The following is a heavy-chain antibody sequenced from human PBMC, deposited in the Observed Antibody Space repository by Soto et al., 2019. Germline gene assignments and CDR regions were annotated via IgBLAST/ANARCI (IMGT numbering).Heavy chain of an antibody. J-gene: IGHJ4*02. CDR3: ARGGWKLFDY. CDR2: FYYSGST. Sequence: PSETLSLTCTVSGGSISSYYWGWIRQPPGKGLEWVGYFYYSGSTNYNPSLKSRVTISVDTSKNQFSLKLSSVTAADTAVYYCARGGWKLFDYWGQGTLVTVSS. CDR1: GGSISSYY. V-gene: IGHV4-59*01. D-gene: IGHD6-19*01.